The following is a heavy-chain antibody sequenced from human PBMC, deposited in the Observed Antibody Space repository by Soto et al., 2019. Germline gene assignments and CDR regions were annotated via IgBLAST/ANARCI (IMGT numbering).Heavy chain of an antibody. V-gene: IGHV4-34*01. D-gene: IGHD6-6*01. CDR1: GGSFSGYY. CDR3: AREYIAARNFDY. CDR2: INHSGST. Sequence: QVQLQQWGAGLLKPSETLSLTCAVYGGSFSGYYWSWIRQPPGKGLEWIGEINHSGSTNYNPSLKSRVTISVDTSKNQFSLKLSSVTAADTAVYYCAREYIAARNFDYWGQGTLVTVSS. J-gene: IGHJ4*02.